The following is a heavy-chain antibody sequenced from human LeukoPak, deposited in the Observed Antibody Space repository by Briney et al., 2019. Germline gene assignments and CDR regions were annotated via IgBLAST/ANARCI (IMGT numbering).Heavy chain of an antibody. CDR2: ISSSGSTI. D-gene: IGHD2-2*01. CDR3: ARDPGGVVPAGPFDY. V-gene: IGHV3-11*01. J-gene: IGHJ4*02. Sequence: GGSLRLSCAASGFTVSSNYLSWIRQAPGKGLEWVSYISSSGSTIYYADSVKGRFTISRDNAKNSLYLQMNSLRAEDTAVYYCARDPGGVVPAGPFDYWGQGTLVTVSS. CDR1: GFTVSSNY.